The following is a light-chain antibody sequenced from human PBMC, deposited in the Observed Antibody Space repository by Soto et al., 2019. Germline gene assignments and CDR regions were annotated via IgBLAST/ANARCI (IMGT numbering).Light chain of an antibody. CDR2: EVS. J-gene: IGLJ3*02. Sequence: QYVLTQPASESGSPGQSITISCTGTSSDVGGYNFVSWYQQHPGKAPRLIIYEVSSRPSGVSYRFSGSKSGNTASLTISGLQAEDEADYYCSSYTLRNTLVLFGGGTKLTVL. CDR1: SSDVGGYNF. V-gene: IGLV2-14*01. CDR3: SSYTLRNTLVL.